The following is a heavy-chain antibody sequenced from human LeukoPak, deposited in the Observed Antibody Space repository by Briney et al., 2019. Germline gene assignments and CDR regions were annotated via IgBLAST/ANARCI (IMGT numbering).Heavy chain of an antibody. J-gene: IGHJ4*02. V-gene: IGHV3-23*01. CDR1: GFTFSNYA. CDR2: IVGSGGST. CDR3: SKWGDYDVLTGYYDSDF. D-gene: IGHD3-9*01. Sequence: GASLRLSCAASGFTFSNYAMSWVRQAPGKGLEWVSAIVGSGGSTYYADSVKGRFSISRDNSKNTLFLQMNSLRVENTALYYCSKWGDYDVLTGYYDSDFWGQGTLVTVSS.